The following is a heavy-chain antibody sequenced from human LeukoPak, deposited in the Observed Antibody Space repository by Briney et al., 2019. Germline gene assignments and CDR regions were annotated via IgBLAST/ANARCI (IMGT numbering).Heavy chain of an antibody. CDR2: ISYDGSNK. CDR1: GFTFSSHA. D-gene: IGHD3-10*01. J-gene: IGHJ4*02. V-gene: IGHV3-30*04. CDR3: ARVNSITMVRGVLDY. Sequence: GGSLRLSCAASGFTFSSHAMHWVRQAPGKGLEWVAVISYDGSNKYYADSVKGRFTISRDNSKNTLYLQMNSLRAEDTAVYYCARVNSITMVRGVLDYRGQGTLVTVSS.